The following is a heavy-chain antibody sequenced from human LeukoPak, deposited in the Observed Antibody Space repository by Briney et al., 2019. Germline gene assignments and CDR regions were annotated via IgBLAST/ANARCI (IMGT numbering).Heavy chain of an antibody. J-gene: IGHJ4*02. Sequence: PGGSLRLSCAASGFTFSSYAMSWVRQAPGKGLEWVSAISGSGGSTYYADSVKGRFTISRDNSKNTLYLQMSRLRSDDTAVYFCVRADNGFDHWGQGALVTVSS. CDR3: VRADNGFDH. D-gene: IGHD1-14*01. CDR2: ISGSGGST. CDR1: GFTFSSYA. V-gene: IGHV3-23*01.